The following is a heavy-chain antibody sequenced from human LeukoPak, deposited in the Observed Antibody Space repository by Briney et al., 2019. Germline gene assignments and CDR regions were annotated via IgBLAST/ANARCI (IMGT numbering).Heavy chain of an antibody. CDR1: RFILNNAW. CDR3: TTEDCSSTSCYIASFDY. V-gene: IGHV3-15*01. Sequence: PGGSLRLSCAASRFILNNAWMSWVRQAPGKGLEWVGRIKSKTDGGTTDYAAPVKGRFTISRDDSKNTLYLQMNSLKTEDTAVYYCTTEDCSSTSCYIASFDYWGQGTLVTVSS. CDR2: IKSKTDGGTT. D-gene: IGHD2-2*02. J-gene: IGHJ4*02.